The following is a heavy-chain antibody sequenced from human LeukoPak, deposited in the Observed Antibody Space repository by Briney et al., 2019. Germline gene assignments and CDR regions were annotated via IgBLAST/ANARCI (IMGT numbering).Heavy chain of an antibody. V-gene: IGHV3-23*01. CDR1: GFTFSSYA. Sequence: GGSLRLSCAASGFTFSSYAMSWVRQAPGKGLEWVSAXXXXXXXXXYADSVKGRFTISRDNSKNTLYLQMNSLRAEDTAVYYCAKEGYSSSFSYGPPFYYYYYGMDVWGQGTTVTVSS. CDR3: AKEGYSSSFSYGPPFYYYYYGMDV. CDR2: XXXXXXXX. D-gene: IGHD6-13*01. J-gene: IGHJ6*02.